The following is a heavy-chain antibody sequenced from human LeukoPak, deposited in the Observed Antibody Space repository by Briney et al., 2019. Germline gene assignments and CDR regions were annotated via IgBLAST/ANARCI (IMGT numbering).Heavy chain of an antibody. CDR2: ISYHGRDK. CDR3: AKGGGYEAQYYYYYLDV. CDR1: GFTFGSYA. J-gene: IGHJ6*03. Sequence: GGSLRLSCAASGFTFGSYAIHWVRQAPGKGLEWVALISYHGRDKFYADSVKGRFTISRDNSKNTLYLQMKSLRAEDTAVYYCAKGGGYEAQYYYYYLDVWGKGTTVTISS. V-gene: IGHV3-30*01. D-gene: IGHD5-12*01.